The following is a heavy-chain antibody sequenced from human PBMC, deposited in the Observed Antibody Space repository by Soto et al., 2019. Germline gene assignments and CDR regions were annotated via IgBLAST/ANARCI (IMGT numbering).Heavy chain of an antibody. CDR3: ARGGITGTTGYYYYCGMDV. J-gene: IGHJ6*02. D-gene: IGHD1-7*01. CDR1: GYTFTSYG. V-gene: IGHV1-18*01. Sequence: ASVKVSCKASGYTFTSYGISWVRQAPGQGLEWMGWISAYNGNTNYAQKLQGRVTMTTDTSTSTAYMELRSLRSDDTAVYYCARGGITGTTGYYYYCGMDVWGQGTTVTVSS. CDR2: ISAYNGNT.